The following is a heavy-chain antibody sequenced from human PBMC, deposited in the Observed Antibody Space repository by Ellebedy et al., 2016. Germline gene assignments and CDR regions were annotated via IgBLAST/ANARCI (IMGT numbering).Heavy chain of an antibody. D-gene: IGHD3-10*01. CDR2: INSDQRKT. V-gene: IGHV3-74*01. CDR3: ATESLGAGNRYFEN. Sequence: GGSLRLXCAASGFTFSTYWMHWVRQAPGKGPVWVSRINSDQRKTWYADSVKGRFTISRDNAKRTVYLEMNSLRDEDTAIYYCATESLGAGNRYFENWGQGTLVTVSS. CDR1: GFTFSTYW. J-gene: IGHJ4*02.